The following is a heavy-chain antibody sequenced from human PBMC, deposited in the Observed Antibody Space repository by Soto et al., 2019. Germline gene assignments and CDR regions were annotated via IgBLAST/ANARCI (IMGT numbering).Heavy chain of an antibody. D-gene: IGHD5-12*01. V-gene: IGHV3-23*01. CDR1: GFAFSSYA. Sequence: GGSLRLSCAASGFAFSSYAMSWVRQSPGKGLEWVSAISVSGGSTYYADSVKGRSTISRDNSKNTLYLQMNSLRAEDTAVYYCAKGMATTLGEDAFDIWVQETXVTASS. CDR3: AKGMATTLGEDAFDI. CDR2: ISVSGGST. J-gene: IGHJ3*02.